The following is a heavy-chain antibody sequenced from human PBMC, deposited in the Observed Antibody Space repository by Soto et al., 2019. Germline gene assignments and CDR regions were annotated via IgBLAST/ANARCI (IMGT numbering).Heavy chain of an antibody. V-gene: IGHV3-15*01. CDR3: TTAPPYNWNLH. CDR1: GFTFSNGW. D-gene: IGHD1-20*01. CDR2: SKRKTDGGTT. Sequence: PGGSLRLSCGASGFTFSNGWMSWVRQAPGKGLEWVGRSKRKTDGGTTDYAAPVIGRFTISRDDSKTTLYLQMTSLKTEDTAVYYCTTAPPYNWNLHWGQGTLVTVSS. J-gene: IGHJ4*02.